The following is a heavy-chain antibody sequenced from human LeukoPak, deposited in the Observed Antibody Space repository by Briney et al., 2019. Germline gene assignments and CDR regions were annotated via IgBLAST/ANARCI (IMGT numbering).Heavy chain of an antibody. D-gene: IGHD3-3*01. Sequence: GGSLRLSCAASGFTFSSYWMHWVRQAPGKGLVWVSRINSDGSSTSYADSVKGRFTISRDNSKNTLYLQMNSLRAEDTAVYYCARDPFFRGYFDYWGQGTLVTVSS. V-gene: IGHV3-74*01. CDR3: ARDPFFRGYFDY. CDR1: GFTFSSYW. CDR2: INSDGSST. J-gene: IGHJ4*02.